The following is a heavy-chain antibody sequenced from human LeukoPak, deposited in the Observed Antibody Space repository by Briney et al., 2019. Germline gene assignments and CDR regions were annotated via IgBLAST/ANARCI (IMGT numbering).Heavy chain of an antibody. D-gene: IGHD2-2*01. CDR3: ASDLHCGEISCYSFYGTDV. J-gene: IGHJ6*02. Sequence: GGSLRLSCAASGLIVSTNYMSWVRQAPGKGLEWVSVIYGAGSTYYADSVKGRFTISRDNSKNTLYLQMNSLRAEDTAVYYCASDLHCGEISCYSFYGTDVWGQGTTVTVSS. CDR1: GLIVSTNY. CDR2: IYGAGST. V-gene: IGHV3-66*01.